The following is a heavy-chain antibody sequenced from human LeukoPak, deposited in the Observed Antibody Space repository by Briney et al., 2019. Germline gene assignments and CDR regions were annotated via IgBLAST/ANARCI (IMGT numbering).Heavy chain of an antibody. J-gene: IGHJ4*02. V-gene: IGHV3-23*01. CDR2: ISGSGGST. CDR3: AKDLSGSYKLGTFDY. Sequence: GGSLRLSCAASGFTFSSYAMSWVRQAPGKGLEWVSAISGSGGSTCYADSVKGRFTISRDNPKNTLYLQMNSLRAEDTAVYYCAKDLSGSYKLGTFDYWGQGTLVTVSS. CDR1: GFTFSSYA. D-gene: IGHD1-26*01.